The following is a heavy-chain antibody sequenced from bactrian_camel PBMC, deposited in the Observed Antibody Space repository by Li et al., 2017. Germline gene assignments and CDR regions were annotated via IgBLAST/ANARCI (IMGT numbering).Heavy chain of an antibody. Sequence: QVQLVESGGGSVQAGGSLRLSCSASGYTHDRYCMAWFRQAPGKEREGIAAIDIDGSTTYAESVKGRFTISKDTAANTLYLQMTSLKPEDTAMYYCAASREYISYCPMEVYTYAYRGQGTQVTVSS. J-gene: IGHJ4*01. CDR3: AASREYISYCPMEVYTYAY. D-gene: IGHD2*01. CDR2: IDIDGST. CDR1: GYTHDRYC. V-gene: IGHV3S55*01.